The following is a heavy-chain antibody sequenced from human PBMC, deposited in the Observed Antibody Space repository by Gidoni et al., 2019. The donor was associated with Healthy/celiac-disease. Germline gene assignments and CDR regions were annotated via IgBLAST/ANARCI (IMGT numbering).Heavy chain of an antibody. V-gene: IGHV3-33*01. CDR3: ARDLDTAMVTMLLVDY. CDR1: GFTVSSYG. D-gene: IGHD5-18*01. CDR2: IWYDGSHK. J-gene: IGHJ4*02. Sequence: GQLVGSGGGVVQHGGSLRLSCAASGFTVSSYGMHWVRQDPGKVLGLLSIIWYDGSHKFYADSLKGRFTISRDNSKNTLYLQMNILRAEDTAVYYCARDLDTAMVTMLLVDYWGQGTLVTVSS.